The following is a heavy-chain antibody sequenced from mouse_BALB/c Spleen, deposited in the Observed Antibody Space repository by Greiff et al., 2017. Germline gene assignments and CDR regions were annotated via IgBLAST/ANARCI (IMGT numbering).Heavy chain of an antibody. V-gene: IGHV5-9-3*01. Sequence: EVKLVESGGGLVKPGGSLKLSCAASGFTFSSYAMSWVRQTPEKRLEWVATISSGGSCTYYPDSVKGRFTISRDNAKNTLYQQMSSLGSEDTAMYYCARQEDDTVGWWGDVGGGGTAVSGSA. D-gene: IGHD1-1*01. CDR1: GFTFSSYA. CDR3: ARQEDDTVGWWGDV. CDR2: ISSGGSCT. J-gene: IGHJ1*01.